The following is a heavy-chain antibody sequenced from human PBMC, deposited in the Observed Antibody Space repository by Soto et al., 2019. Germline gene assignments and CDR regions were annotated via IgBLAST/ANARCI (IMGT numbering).Heavy chain of an antibody. CDR1: GGTFSSYA. J-gene: IGHJ4*02. V-gene: IGHV1-69*12. Sequence: QVRLVQSGAEVRQPASSVKVSCKTSGGTFSSYAISWVRQAPGQGLEWMGGIAPIVDTSTYAQKFQGRVTITADESTSTVYMELSSLRSDDTAVYYCVRVVAIPGYPDNWGQGTLVTVSS. CDR3: VRVVAIPGYPDN. CDR2: IAPIVDTS. D-gene: IGHD5-12*01.